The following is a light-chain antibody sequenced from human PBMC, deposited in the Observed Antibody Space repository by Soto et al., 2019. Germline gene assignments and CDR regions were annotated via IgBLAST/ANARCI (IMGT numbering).Light chain of an antibody. J-gene: IGLJ1*01. V-gene: IGLV1-51*01. CDR1: SSNIGGNS. CDR2: DDN. Sequence: QSVMTQPPSVSAAPGQKVTLSCSGSSSNIGGNSVSWYQQLPGTAPKLLIYDDNKRPSGIPDRFSGSKSGTSATLGITGFQTGDEAEYYCGSWDSSLSADVFGTGTKLTVL. CDR3: GSWDSSLSADV.